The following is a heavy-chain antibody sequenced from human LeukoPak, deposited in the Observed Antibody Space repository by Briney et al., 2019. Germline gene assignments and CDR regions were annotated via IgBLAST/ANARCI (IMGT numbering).Heavy chain of an antibody. CDR2: IIPLFGTT. V-gene: IGHV1-69*13. CDR3: ARQLPGTWDFDY. J-gene: IGHJ4*02. Sequence: SVKVSCKTSGSAFSSYAITWVQQAPGQGLEWMGGIIPLFGTTSYAQKFQGRVMFTADESTSTAYMELSSLRSEDTAVYYCARQLPGTWDFDYWGQGTLVTVSS. CDR1: GSAFSSYA. D-gene: IGHD1-14*01.